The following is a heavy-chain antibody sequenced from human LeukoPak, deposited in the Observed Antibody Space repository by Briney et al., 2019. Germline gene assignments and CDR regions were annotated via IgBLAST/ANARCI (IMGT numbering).Heavy chain of an antibody. Sequence: SVKVFCKASGGTFSSYAISWVRQAPGQGLEWMGGIIPIFGTANYAQKFQGRVTITADESTSTAYMELSSLRSEDTAVYYCARDSDDSSGSQGGVAFDIWGQGTMVTVSS. CDR1: GGTFSSYA. J-gene: IGHJ3*02. V-gene: IGHV1-69*13. CDR2: IIPIFGTA. D-gene: IGHD3-22*01. CDR3: ARDSDDSSGSQGGVAFDI.